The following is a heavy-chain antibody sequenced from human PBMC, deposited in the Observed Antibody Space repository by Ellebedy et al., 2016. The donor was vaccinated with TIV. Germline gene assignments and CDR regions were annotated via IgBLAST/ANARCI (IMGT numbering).Heavy chain of an antibody. CDR2: INPNTGGT. CDR1: GYIFTGYY. CDR3: VRGGYYGSGDYYYYAMDV. V-gene: IGHV1-2*02. D-gene: IGHD3-10*01. Sequence: ASVKVSCXASGYIFTGYYMYWVRQAPGQGLEWMGWINPNTGGTNYAQNFQGRVTMTRDTSISTAYMELSRLRSDDTAVYYCVRGGYYGSGDYYYYAMDVWGQGTTVTVSS. J-gene: IGHJ6*02.